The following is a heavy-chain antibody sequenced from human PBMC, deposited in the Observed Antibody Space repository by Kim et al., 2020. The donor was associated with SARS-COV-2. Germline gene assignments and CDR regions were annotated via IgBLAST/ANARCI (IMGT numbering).Heavy chain of an antibody. Sequence: SETLSLTCSVSGGSITTYYWDWIRQSPGRQLEWIGSIYSSGRAVFNPSLKSRVTMSIDTSKNEFSLSLTSLTAADTAVYFCARGRGGATVYFDIWGRGTLVTVSS. CDR3: ARGRGGATVYFDI. J-gene: IGHJ4*02. CDR2: IYSSGRA. CDR1: GGSITTYY. V-gene: IGHV4-59*01. D-gene: IGHD1-26*01.